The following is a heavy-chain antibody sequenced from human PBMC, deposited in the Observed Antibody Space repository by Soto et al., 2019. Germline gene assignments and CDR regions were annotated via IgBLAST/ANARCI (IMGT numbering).Heavy chain of an antibody. Sequence: PGGSLRLSCAASGFTFSSYWMHWVRQAPGKGLVWVSRINSDGSSTSYADSVKGRFTISRDNAKNTLYLQMNSLRAEDTAVYYCARRSLLGYCSGGSCSNAFDIWGQGTMVTVSS. CDR3: ARRSLLGYCSGGSCSNAFDI. D-gene: IGHD2-15*01. J-gene: IGHJ3*02. CDR1: GFTFSSYW. CDR2: INSDGSST. V-gene: IGHV3-74*01.